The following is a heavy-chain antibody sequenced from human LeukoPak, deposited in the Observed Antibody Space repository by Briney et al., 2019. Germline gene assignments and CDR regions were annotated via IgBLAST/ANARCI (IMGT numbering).Heavy chain of an antibody. D-gene: IGHD2-2*01. CDR3: AREGDAAAKTWGANEYNWFDP. CDR1: GYTFTSYY. CDR2: INPNSGGT. V-gene: IGHV1-2*02. Sequence: EASVKVSCKASGYTFTSYYMHWVRQAPGQGLEWMGWINPNSGGTNYAQKFQGRVTMTRDTSISTAYMELSRLRSDDTAVYYCAREGDAAAKTWGANEYNWFDPWGQGTLVTVSS. J-gene: IGHJ5*02.